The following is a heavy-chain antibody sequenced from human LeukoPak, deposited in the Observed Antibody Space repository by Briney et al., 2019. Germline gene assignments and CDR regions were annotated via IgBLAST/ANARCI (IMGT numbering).Heavy chain of an antibody. Sequence: SETLSLTCAVYGGSFSGYYWSWIRQPPGKGLEWIGSIYYSGSTYYNPSLKSRVTISVDTSKNQFSLKLSSVTAADTAVYYCAREVIVGGFDYWGQGTLVTVSS. V-gene: IGHV4-34*01. CDR2: IYYSGST. CDR1: GGSFSGYY. J-gene: IGHJ4*02. CDR3: AREVIVGGFDY. D-gene: IGHD3-22*01.